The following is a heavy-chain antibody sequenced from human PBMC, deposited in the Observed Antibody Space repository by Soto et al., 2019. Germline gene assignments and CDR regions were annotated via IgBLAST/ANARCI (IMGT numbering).Heavy chain of an antibody. V-gene: IGHV1-18*04. CDR2: ISAYNGNT. D-gene: IGHD1-26*01. J-gene: IGHJ4*02. CDR1: GYTFTSYG. CDR3: ARDNMGVVGAPYYFDY. Sequence: ASVKVSCKASGYTFTSYGISCVRQAPGQGLEWMGWISAYNGNTNYAQKLQGRVTMTTDTSTSTAYMELRSLRSDDTAVYYCARDNMGVVGAPYYFDYWGQGTLVTVSS.